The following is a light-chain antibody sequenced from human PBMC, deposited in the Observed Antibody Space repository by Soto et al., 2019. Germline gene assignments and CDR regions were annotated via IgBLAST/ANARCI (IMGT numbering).Light chain of an antibody. CDR2: ATS. J-gene: IGKJ1*01. Sequence: DIQMTQSPSSLSASVGDRFNITCRASQTVSSYLNWYQQKPGTVPKLLIYATSNLQSGVPSRFSGRGFGTEFTLTISSLQPDDFATYYCQQYNSYSFGQGTKGDIK. CDR3: QQYNSYS. V-gene: IGKV1-39*01. CDR1: QTVSSY.